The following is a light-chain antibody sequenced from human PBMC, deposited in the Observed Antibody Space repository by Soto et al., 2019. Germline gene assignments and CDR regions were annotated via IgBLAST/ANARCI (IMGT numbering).Light chain of an antibody. J-gene: IGKJ4*01. CDR3: QLCSNSLT. Sequence: EIVLTQSPGTLSLSPGERATLSCRASQSVSSSFLAWYQQNPGQAPRLLIYGTSTRATGIPEWFSGSGSATDFSLSMRRGEAVVCAIYYWQLCSNSLTFGRGTKV. CDR1: QSVSSSF. V-gene: IGKV3-20*01. CDR2: GTS.